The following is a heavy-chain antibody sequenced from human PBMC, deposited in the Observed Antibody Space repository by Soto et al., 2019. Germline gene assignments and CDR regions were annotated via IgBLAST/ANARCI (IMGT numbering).Heavy chain of an antibody. CDR3: ARDSPYSSSWHLDY. CDR2: VSIGGST. D-gene: IGHD6-13*01. Sequence: GGSLRLSCAASGFTFSSYAMGWVRQGPGKGLEWVAVVSIGGSTHYADSVRGRFTISRDNSKNTLSLQMNSLRAEDTAVYYCARDSPYSSSWHLDYWGQGTLVTVSA. V-gene: IGHV3-23*01. CDR1: GFTFSSYA. J-gene: IGHJ4*02.